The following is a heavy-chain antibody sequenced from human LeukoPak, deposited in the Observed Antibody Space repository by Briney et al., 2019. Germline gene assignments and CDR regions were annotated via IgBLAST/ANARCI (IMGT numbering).Heavy chain of an antibody. V-gene: IGHV3-7*01. D-gene: IGHD5-24*01. CDR1: GFTFSSYW. CDR3: ARAGETATIQDFDY. Sequence: GGSLRLSCAASGFTFSSYWMSWVRQAPGKGLEWVANIKQDGSEKYYVDSVKGRFTISRDNAKNSLYLQMNSLRAEDTAVYYCARAGETATIQDFDYWGQGTLVTVSS. J-gene: IGHJ4*02. CDR2: IKQDGSEK.